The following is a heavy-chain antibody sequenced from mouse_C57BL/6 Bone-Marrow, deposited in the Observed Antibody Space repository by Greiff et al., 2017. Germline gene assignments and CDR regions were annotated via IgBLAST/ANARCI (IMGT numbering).Heavy chain of an antibody. CDR1: GYTFTSYG. D-gene: IGHD6-1*01. CDR3: ERLGPRAWFAY. CDR2: IYPRSGNT. J-gene: IGHJ3*01. Sequence: VKLMESGAELARPGASVKLSCKASGYTFTSYGISWVKQRTGQGLEWIGEIYPRSGNTYYNEKFKGKATLTADKSSSTAYMELRSLTSEDSAVYFCERLGPRAWFAYWGQGTLVTVSA. V-gene: IGHV1-81*01.